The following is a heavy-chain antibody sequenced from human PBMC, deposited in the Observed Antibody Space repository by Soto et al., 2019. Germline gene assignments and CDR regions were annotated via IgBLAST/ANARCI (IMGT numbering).Heavy chain of an antibody. Sequence: GGSLRLSCAASGFSFSISPMHWVRQAPGKGPEWVALISYDGTNKFYADSVKGRFTISRDNSKSTLYLQVDSLRPEDAAVYYCARDPKTSGGQHWAFNYLDSWGQGTMVTVSS. V-gene: IGHV3-30-3*01. CDR2: ISYDGTNK. CDR1: GFSFSISP. CDR3: ARDPKTSGGQHWAFNYLDS. D-gene: IGHD7-27*01. J-gene: IGHJ4*02.